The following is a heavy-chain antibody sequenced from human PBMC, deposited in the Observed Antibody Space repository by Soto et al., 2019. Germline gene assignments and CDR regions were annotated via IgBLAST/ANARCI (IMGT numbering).Heavy chain of an antibody. Sequence: SVKVSCKASGVTFSSYAISWVRQAPGQGLEWMGGIIPIFGTANYAQKFQGRVTITADESTSTAYMELSSLRSEDTAVYYCARVGRGTTVVTLGWFDPWGQGTLVTVSS. J-gene: IGHJ5*02. CDR1: GVTFSSYA. CDR3: ARVGRGTTVVTLGWFDP. CDR2: IIPIFGTA. D-gene: IGHD4-17*01. V-gene: IGHV1-69*13.